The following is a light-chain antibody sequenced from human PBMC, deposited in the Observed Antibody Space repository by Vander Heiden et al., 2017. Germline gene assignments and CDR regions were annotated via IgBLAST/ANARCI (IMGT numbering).Light chain of an antibody. CDR3: QQYKNGPQDYT. CDR1: QSVSSN. J-gene: IGKJ2*01. CDR2: GAS. Sequence: EIVMTQSPATLSVSPGERATLSCRASQSVSSNLAWYQQKPGQAPRLLIYGASTRATGIPGRFSGSGSGTEFTLTISSRQSEDFAVYYCQQYKNGPQDYTFGQGTKVEIK. V-gene: IGKV3-15*01.